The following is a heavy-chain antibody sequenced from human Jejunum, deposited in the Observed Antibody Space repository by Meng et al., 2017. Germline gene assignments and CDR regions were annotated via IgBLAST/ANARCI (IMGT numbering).Heavy chain of an antibody. CDR1: GFTFSTYG. J-gene: IGHJ4*02. CDR2: ISPTETRT. Sequence: GESLKISCTASGFTFSTYGMSWVRQAPGKGLEWVSTISPTETRTYDADSVKGRFTISGDNSKSTLYLQMNSLRVKDKAVFHCARGGGKDHRQSDYWGQGTLVTVSS. V-gene: IGHV3-23*01. CDR3: ARGGGKDHRQSDY. D-gene: IGHD2-15*01.